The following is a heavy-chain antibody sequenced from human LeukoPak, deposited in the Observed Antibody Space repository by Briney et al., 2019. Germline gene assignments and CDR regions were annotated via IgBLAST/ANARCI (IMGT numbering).Heavy chain of an antibody. V-gene: IGHV4-61*01. CDR1: GGSVSSGSYY. CDR3: ARYSNYVQFFDY. J-gene: IGHJ4*02. Sequence: ASETLSLTCTVSGGSVSSGSYYWSWIRQPPGKGLEWIGYIYYSGSTNYNPSLKSRVTISVDTSKNQFSLKLSSVTAADTAVYYCARYSNYVQFFDYWGQGTLVTVSS. CDR2: IYYSGST. D-gene: IGHD4-11*01.